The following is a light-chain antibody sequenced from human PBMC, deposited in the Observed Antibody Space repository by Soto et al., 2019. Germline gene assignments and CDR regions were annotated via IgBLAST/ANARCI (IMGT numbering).Light chain of an antibody. J-gene: IGKJ2*01. CDR3: QQLKSYTT. Sequence: DIPLTQSPSFLSASVGDRVSITCRASQDISSYLAWYQQKPGKAPKLLIYVASTLQSGIPSRFSGSGSGTEFTLTISSLQPEDFATYYCQQLKSYTTFGQGTKLEIK. V-gene: IGKV1-9*01. CDR1: QDISSY. CDR2: VAS.